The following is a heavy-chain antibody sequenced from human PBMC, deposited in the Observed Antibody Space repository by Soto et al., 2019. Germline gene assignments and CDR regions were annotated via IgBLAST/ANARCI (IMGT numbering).Heavy chain of an antibody. CDR2: IIPIFRTA. V-gene: IGHV1-69*13. D-gene: IGHD2-15*01. J-gene: IGHJ6*02. CDR1: GGTFSSYA. CDR3: ASVETQRYYYGMDV. Sequence: SVKVSCKASGGTFSSYAISWVLQAPGQGLEWMGGIIPIFRTADYAQKFQGRVTITADESTSTAYMELSSLRSEDTAVYYCASVETQRYYYGMDVWGQGTKVTVSS.